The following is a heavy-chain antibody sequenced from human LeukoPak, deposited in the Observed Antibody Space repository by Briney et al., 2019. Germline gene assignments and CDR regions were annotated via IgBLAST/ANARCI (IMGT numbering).Heavy chain of an antibody. CDR3: ARPGASGDYIDY. J-gene: IGHJ4*02. V-gene: IGHV4-39*01. Sequence: SETLSLTWTVSGGSISSSSYYWGWIRQPPGKGLEWIGSIYYSGSTYYNPSLKSRVTISVDTSKNQFSLKLSSVTAADTAVYYCARPGASGDYIDYWGQGTLVTVSS. CDR2: IYYSGST. D-gene: IGHD3-10*01. CDR1: GGSISSSSYY.